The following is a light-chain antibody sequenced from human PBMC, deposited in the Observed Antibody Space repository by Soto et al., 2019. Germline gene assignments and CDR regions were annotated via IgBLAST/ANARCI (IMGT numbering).Light chain of an antibody. CDR3: QQYNNWPWT. CDR2: GAS. J-gene: IGKJ1*01. CDR1: QSVSSN. Sequence: VMTQSPATLSVSPGERATLSCRASQSVSSNLAWYQQKPGQAPRLLIYGASTRATGIPARFSGSGSGTEFTLTISSLQSEDFAVYYCQQYNNWPWTFGQGTKVDIK. V-gene: IGKV3-15*01.